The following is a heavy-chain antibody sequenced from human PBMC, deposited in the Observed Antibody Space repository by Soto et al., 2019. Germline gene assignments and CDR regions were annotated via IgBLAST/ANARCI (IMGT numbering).Heavy chain of an antibody. CDR2: ISYDGINI. Sequence: QVQLLESGGGVVQPGRSLRLSCAASGFTFSSYGMHWVRQAPGKGLEWVAVISYDGINIYYADSVKGRFTISRDNSKNTLYLQMNSLTAEDTAVYYCANERSHRGYSFVTDSWGQGTLVTVSS. CDR1: GFTFSSYG. CDR3: ANERSHRGYSFVTDS. D-gene: IGHD5-18*01. V-gene: IGHV3-30*18. J-gene: IGHJ4*02.